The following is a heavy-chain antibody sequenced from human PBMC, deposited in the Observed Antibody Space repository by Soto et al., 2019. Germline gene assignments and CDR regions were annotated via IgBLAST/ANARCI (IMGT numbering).Heavy chain of an antibody. J-gene: IGHJ3*02. CDR3: AREVGSVDI. D-gene: IGHD6-25*01. V-gene: IGHV1-69*13. CDR2: IIPIFGTA. Sequence: GASVKVSCKASGYTFTSYGISWVRQAPGQGLEWMGGIIPIFGTANYAQKFQGRVTITADESTSTAYMELSSLRSEDTAVYYCAREVGSVDIWGQGTMVTVSS. CDR1: GYTFTSYG.